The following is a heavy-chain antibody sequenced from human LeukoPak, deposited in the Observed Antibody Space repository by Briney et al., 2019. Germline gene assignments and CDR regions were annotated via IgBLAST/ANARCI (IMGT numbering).Heavy chain of an antibody. Sequence: SETLSLTCTVSGGSISSYYWSWIRQPPGKGLEWIGYIYYNGNADYNPSLKSRVTISVDTSKNQFSLKLSSVTAADTAMYYCARVARAAGLDSWGQGTPVTVSS. D-gene: IGHD6-13*01. CDR3: ARVARAAGLDS. CDR2: IYYNGNA. J-gene: IGHJ4*02. CDR1: GGSISSYY. V-gene: IGHV4-59*01.